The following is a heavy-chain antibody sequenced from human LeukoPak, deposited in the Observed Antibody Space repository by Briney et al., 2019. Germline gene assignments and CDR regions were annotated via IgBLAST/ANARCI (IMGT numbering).Heavy chain of an antibody. Sequence: ASVKVSCKASGYTFTSYGISWVRQAPGQGLEWMGWISAYNGNTNYAQKLQGRVTMTTDTSTSTAYMELRSLRSDDTAVYYCARVVGATPYYYYYYMDVWGKGTTATVSS. CDR2: ISAYNGNT. V-gene: IGHV1-18*01. CDR3: ARVVGATPYYYYYYMDV. J-gene: IGHJ6*03. D-gene: IGHD1-26*01. CDR1: GYTFTSYG.